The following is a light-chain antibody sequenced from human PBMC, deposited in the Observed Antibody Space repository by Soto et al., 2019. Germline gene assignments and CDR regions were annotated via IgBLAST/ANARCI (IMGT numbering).Light chain of an antibody. CDR2: GAS. Sequence: EIVMTQSPATLSVSPGERVTLSCRASQSVSGHLAWYQQKPGQAPRLIISGASTRATGIPDRFSGSGSGTEFTLTISRLEPEDFAVYYCQQYGSSSWTFGQGTKVDIK. CDR1: QSVSGH. CDR3: QQYGSSSWT. V-gene: IGKV3-15*01. J-gene: IGKJ1*01.